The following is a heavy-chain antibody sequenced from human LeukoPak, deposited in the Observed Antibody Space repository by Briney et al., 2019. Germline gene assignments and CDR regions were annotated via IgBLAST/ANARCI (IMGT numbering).Heavy chain of an antibody. Sequence: ASVKVSCKASGYTFTGYYMHWVRQAPGQGLEWMGWINLNSGGTNYAQRFQGRVTMTRDTSSSTAYMELSRLRSDDTAMFYCASTTGLDDWGQGTLVTVSS. V-gene: IGHV1-2*02. J-gene: IGHJ4*02. D-gene: IGHD1-1*01. CDR1: GYTFTGYY. CDR3: ASTTGLDD. CDR2: INLNSGGT.